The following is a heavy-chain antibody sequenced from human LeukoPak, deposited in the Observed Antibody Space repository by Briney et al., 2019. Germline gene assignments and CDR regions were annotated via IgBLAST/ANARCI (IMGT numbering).Heavy chain of an antibody. Sequence: ASVKVSCKASGGTFSSYAISWVRQAPGQGLEWMGGIIPIFGTANYAQKFQGRVTITADESTSTAYMELSSLRSGDTAVYYCARAWAVVPADHYYYYYYMDVWGKGTTVTVSS. V-gene: IGHV1-69*13. J-gene: IGHJ6*03. CDR3: ARAWAVVPADHYYYYYYMDV. D-gene: IGHD2-2*01. CDR1: GGTFSSYA. CDR2: IIPIFGTA.